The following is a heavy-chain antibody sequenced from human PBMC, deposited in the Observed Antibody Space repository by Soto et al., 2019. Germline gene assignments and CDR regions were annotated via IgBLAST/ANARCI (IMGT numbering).Heavy chain of an antibody. CDR3: ARGHLISNS. J-gene: IGHJ4*02. CDR1: GFTFDDYA. D-gene: IGHD1-1*01. CDR2: IYSGGST. Sequence: GGSLRLSCAASGFTFDDYAMHWVRQAPGKGLEWVSGIYSGGSTYYADSVKGRFTISRDNSKNTLYLQMNSLRAEDTAVYYCARGHLISNSWGQGTLAT. V-gene: IGHV3-66*01.